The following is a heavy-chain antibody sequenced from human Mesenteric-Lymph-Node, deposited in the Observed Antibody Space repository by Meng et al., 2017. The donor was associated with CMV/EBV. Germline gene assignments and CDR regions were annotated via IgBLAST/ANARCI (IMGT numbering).Heavy chain of an antibody. J-gene: IGHJ6*02. CDR2: INPNSGGT. V-gene: IGHV1-2*02. Sequence: ASVKVSCKASGYTFTGYYMHWVRQAPGQGLERMGWINPNSGGTNYAQKFQGRVTMTRDTSISTAYMELSRLRSDDTAVYYCARDPRNYYDSSGVYYYYGMDVWGQGTTVTVSS. D-gene: IGHD3-22*01. CDR1: GYTFTGYY. CDR3: ARDPRNYYDSSGVYYYYGMDV.